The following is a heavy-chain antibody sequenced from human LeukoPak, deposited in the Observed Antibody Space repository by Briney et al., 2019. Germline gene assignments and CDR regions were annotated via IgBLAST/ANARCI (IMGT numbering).Heavy chain of an antibody. J-gene: IGHJ4*02. CDR3: TRSHSYYYDSKRPDLFDY. Sequence: GGSLRLSCAASGFTFSGSAMHWVRQASGKGLEWVGRIRSKANSYATAYAASVKGRFTISRDDSKNTAYLQMNSLKTEDTAVYYCTRSHSYYYDSKRPDLFDYWGQGTLVTVSS. D-gene: IGHD3-22*01. V-gene: IGHV3-73*01. CDR1: GFTFSGSA. CDR2: IRSKANSYAT.